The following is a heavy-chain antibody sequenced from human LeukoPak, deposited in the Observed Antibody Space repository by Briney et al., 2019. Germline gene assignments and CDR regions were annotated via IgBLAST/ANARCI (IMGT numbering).Heavy chain of an antibody. CDR2: IHYTVST. V-gene: IGHV4-39*01. J-gene: IGHJ6*03. Sequence: SETLSLTCTVSGGSISGSSYYWGWIRQPPGKGLDWIGTIHYTVSTYYNPSLKSRVTISADTSKNQFSLKVSSVTAADTAVYYCARTTYYDFWSGYYRSYYYYYMDVWGKGTTVTVSS. D-gene: IGHD3-3*01. CDR3: ARTTYYDFWSGYYRSYYYYYMDV. CDR1: GGSISGSSYY.